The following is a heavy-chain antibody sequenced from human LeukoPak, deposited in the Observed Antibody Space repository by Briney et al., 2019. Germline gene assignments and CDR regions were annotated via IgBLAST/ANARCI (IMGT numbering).Heavy chain of an antibody. D-gene: IGHD3-22*01. CDR3: ARADSSGTKGYAFDI. CDR1: GGSISSGSYY. J-gene: IGHJ3*02. Sequence: SETLSLTCTVSGGSISSGSYYWSWIRQPAGKGLEWIVYMYHSGSTNYNPSLKSQVTISVDTSKKQFSLKLSSVTAADTAVYYCARADSSGTKGYAFDIWGQGTMVTVSS. CDR2: MYHSGST. V-gene: IGHV4-61*10.